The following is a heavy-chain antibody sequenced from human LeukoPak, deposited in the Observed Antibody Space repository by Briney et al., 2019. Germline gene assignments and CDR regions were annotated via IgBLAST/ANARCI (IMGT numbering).Heavy chain of an antibody. V-gene: IGHV1-8*02. CDR1: GYTFTSYY. J-gene: IGHJ3*02. CDR3: ARGRFTYYYDSSGYFDAFDI. CDR2: MNPNSGNT. Sequence: GASVKVSCKASGYTFTSYYMHWVRQATGQGLEWMGWMNPNSGNTGYAQKFQGRVTMTRNTSISTAYMELSSLRSEDTAVYYCARGRFTYYYDSSGYFDAFDIWGQGTMVTVSS. D-gene: IGHD3-22*01.